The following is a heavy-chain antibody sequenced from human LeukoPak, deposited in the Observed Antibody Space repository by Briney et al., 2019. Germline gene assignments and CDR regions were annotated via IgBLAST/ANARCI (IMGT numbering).Heavy chain of an antibody. Sequence: SETLSLTCAVYGGSFSGYYWSWIRQPPGKGLEWIGEINHSGSTNYNPSLKSRVTISVDTSKNQFSLKLSSVTATDTAVYYCAREILGSDFWSTYYYYYYMDVWGKGTTVTVSS. D-gene: IGHD3-3*01. CDR3: AREILGSDFWSTYYYYYYMDV. J-gene: IGHJ6*03. CDR1: GGSFSGYY. CDR2: INHSGST. V-gene: IGHV4-34*01.